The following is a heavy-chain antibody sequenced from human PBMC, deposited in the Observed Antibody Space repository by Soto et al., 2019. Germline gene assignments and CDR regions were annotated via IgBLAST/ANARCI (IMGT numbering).Heavy chain of an antibody. CDR3: ASPRAVAGTDY. J-gene: IGHJ4*02. Sequence: QVQLVQSGAEVKKPGASVKVSWKASGYTFTSYAMHWVRQAPGQRLEWMGWINAGNGNTKYSQKFQGRVTITRDTSASTAYMELSSLRSEDTAVYYCASPRAVAGTDYWGQGTLVTVSS. CDR1: GYTFTSYA. CDR2: INAGNGNT. D-gene: IGHD6-19*01. V-gene: IGHV1-3*01.